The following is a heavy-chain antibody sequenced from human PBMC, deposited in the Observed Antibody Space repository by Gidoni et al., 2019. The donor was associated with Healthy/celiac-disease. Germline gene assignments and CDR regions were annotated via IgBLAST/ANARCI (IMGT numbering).Heavy chain of an antibody. Sequence: QLQLQESGPGLVKPSETLSLTCTVSGGSISSSSYYWGWIRQPPGKGLEWIGSIYYSGSTYYNPSLKSRVTISVDTSKNQFSLKLSSVTAADTAAYYCARQTVTVYYYYYGMDVWGQGTTVTVSS. CDR1: GGSISSSSYY. D-gene: IGHD4-17*01. CDR3: ARQTVTVYYYYYGMDV. CDR2: IYYSGST. J-gene: IGHJ6*02. V-gene: IGHV4-39*01.